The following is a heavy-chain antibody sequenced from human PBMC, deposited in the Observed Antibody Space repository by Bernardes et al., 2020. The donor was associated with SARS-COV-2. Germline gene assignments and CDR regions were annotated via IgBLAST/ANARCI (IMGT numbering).Heavy chain of an antibody. CDR2: INVPSNDI. V-gene: IGHV3-48*02. D-gene: IGHD1-20*01. J-gene: IGHJ4*02. CDR1: GFTFSAYN. Sequence: GGSLRLSCTASGFTFSAYNMNWVRKAPGKGLEWVSFINVPSNDIHYSDSVKGRFTISRDNAKNSLYLQMNRLSDDDTAIYYCGRDANWRRDYWGQGTLVTVSS. CDR3: GRDANWRRDY.